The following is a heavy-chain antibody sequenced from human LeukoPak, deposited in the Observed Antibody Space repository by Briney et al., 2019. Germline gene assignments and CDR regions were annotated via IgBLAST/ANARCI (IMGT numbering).Heavy chain of an antibody. CDR3: AREVEDSYGYYYYYGMDV. V-gene: IGHV3-30*03. CDR1: GFTFSSYG. Sequence: GGSLRLSCAASGFTFSSYGMHWVRQAPGKGLEWVAVISYDGSNKYYADSVKGRFTISRDNSKNTLYLQMNSLRAEDTAVYYCAREVEDSYGYYYYYGMDVWGQGTTVTVSS. J-gene: IGHJ6*02. CDR2: ISYDGSNK. D-gene: IGHD5-18*01.